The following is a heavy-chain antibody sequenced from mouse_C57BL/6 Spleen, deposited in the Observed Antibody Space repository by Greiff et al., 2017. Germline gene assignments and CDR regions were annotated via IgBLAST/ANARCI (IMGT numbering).Heavy chain of an antibody. CDR2: ILPGGGST. D-gene: IGHD4-1*01. CDR1: GYTFTGYW. CDR3: ARNAGPFAY. V-gene: IGHV1-9*01. J-gene: IGHJ3*01. Sequence: VKLMESGAELMKPGASVKLSCKATGYTFTGYWIEWVKQRPGHGLEWIGEILPGGGSTNYNEKFKGKATFTADTSSITAYMQLSSLTTEDSAIYYCARNAGPFAYWGQGTLVTVSA.